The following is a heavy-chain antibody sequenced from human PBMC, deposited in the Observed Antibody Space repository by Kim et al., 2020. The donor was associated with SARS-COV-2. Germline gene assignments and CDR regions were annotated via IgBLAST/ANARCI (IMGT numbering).Heavy chain of an antibody. J-gene: IGHJ5*02. D-gene: IGHD6-13*01. CDR2: IYYSGST. CDR1: GGSISSYY. CDR3: ARHFGSSWNWFDP. V-gene: IGHV4-59*08. Sequence: SETLSLTCTVSGGSISSYYWSWIRQPPGKGLEWIGYIYYSGSTNYNPSLKSRVTISVDTSKNQFSLKLSSVTAADTAVYYCARHFGSSWNWFDPWGQGTLVTVSS.